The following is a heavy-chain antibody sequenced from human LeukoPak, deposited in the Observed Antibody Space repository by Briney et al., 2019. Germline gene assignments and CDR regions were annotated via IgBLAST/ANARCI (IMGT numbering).Heavy chain of an antibody. Sequence: ASVKVSCKTSGYTFTGHYMHWVRQAPGQGLEFLGWIKADNGATKYTQEFQGRVTLTRDTSISTAYMQMSELTSDDTAVYYCARELQYTREGYAFDMWGQGTLVTVSS. J-gene: IGHJ3*02. CDR2: IKADNGAT. D-gene: IGHD5-24*01. V-gene: IGHV1-2*02. CDR1: GYTFTGHY. CDR3: ARELQYTREGYAFDM.